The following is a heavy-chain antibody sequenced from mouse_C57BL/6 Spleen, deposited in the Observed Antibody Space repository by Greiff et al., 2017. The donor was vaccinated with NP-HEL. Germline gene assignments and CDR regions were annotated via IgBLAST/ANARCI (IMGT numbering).Heavy chain of an antibody. CDR2: ISNLAYSI. D-gene: IGHD4-1*01. CDR3: ARTGTYWYFDV. V-gene: IGHV5-15*01. CDR1: GFTFSDYG. J-gene: IGHJ1*03. Sequence: EVMLVESGGGLVQPGGSLKLSCAASGFTFSDYGMAWVRQAPRKGPEWVAFISNLAYSIYYADTVTGRFTISRENAKNTLYLEMSSLRSEDTAMYYCARTGTYWYFDVWGTGTTVTVSS.